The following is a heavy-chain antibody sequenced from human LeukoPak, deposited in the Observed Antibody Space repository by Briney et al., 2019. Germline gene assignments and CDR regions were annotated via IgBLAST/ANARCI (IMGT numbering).Heavy chain of an antibody. CDR3: ARQAEGYCSSTSCSRFWFDP. V-gene: IGHV4-34*01. J-gene: IGHJ5*02. Sequence: PSETLSLTCAVYGGSFSGYYWSWIRQPPGKGLEWIGEINHSGSTNYNPSLKSRVTISVDTSKNQFSLKLSSVTAADTAVYYCARQAEGYCSSTSCSRFWFDPWGQGTLVTVSS. CDR2: INHSGST. CDR1: GGSFSGYY. D-gene: IGHD2-2*01.